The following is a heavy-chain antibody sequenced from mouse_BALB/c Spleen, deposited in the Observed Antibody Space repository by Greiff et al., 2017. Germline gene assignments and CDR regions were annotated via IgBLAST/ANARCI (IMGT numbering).Heavy chain of an antibody. CDR2: ISTYYGDA. D-gene: IGHD1-1*01. J-gene: IGHJ3*01. CDR3: AWGHGTPFAY. CDR1: GYTFTDYA. Sequence: VQLQQSGAELVRPGVSVKISCKGSGYTFTDYAMHWVKQSHAKSLEWIGVISTYYGDASYNQKFKGKATMTVDKSSSTAYMELARLTSEDSAIHYCAWGHGTPFAYWGQGTLVTVSA. V-gene: IGHV1S137*01.